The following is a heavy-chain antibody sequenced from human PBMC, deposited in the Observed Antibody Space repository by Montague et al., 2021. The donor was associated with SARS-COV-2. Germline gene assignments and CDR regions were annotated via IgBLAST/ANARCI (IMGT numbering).Heavy chain of an antibody. Sequence: SLRLSCAASGFTFSSYSMNWVRQAPGKGLEWVSSISSSSSYIYYADSVKGRFTISRDNAKNSLYLQMNSLRAEDTAVYYCARDQTYYDILTGYLAPADLDACDIWGQGTMVTVSS. J-gene: IGHJ3*02. CDR1: GFTFSSYS. CDR3: ARDQTYYDILTGYLAPADLDACDI. CDR2: ISSSSSYI. D-gene: IGHD3-9*01. V-gene: IGHV3-21*01.